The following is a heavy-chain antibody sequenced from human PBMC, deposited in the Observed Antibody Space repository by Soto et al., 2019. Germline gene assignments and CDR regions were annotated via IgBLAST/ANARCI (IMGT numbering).Heavy chain of an antibody. J-gene: IGHJ5*02. V-gene: IGHV4-30-2*01. CDR1: GGSISSYS. Sequence: SETLSLTCTVSGGSISSYSWSWIRQPPGKGLEWIGYIYHSGSTYYNPSLKSRVTISVDWSKNQFSLKLSSVTAADTAVYYCARVPDRWGQGTLVTVSS. CDR3: ARVPDR. CDR2: IYHSGST. D-gene: IGHD2-2*01.